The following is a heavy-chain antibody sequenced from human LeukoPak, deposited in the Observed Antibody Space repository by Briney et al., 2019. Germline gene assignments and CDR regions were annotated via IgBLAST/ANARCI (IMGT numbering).Heavy chain of an antibody. CDR1: RGSISSYY. D-gene: IGHD6-6*01. J-gene: IGHJ4*02. V-gene: IGHV4-4*09. Sequence: SETLSLTCTVSRGSISSYYWSWIRQPPGKGLEWIGYIYTSGSTNYNPSLKSRVTISVDTSKNQFSLKLNSMTAADTAVYYCARSYSSSSHFDYWGQGTLVTVSS. CDR2: IYTSGST. CDR3: ARSYSSSSHFDY.